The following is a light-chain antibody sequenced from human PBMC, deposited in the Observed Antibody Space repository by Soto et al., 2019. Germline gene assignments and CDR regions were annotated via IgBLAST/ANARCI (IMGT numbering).Light chain of an antibody. Sequence: EIVFTQSPSTLSLSPGERATLSCRASQSVSSSYLAWYQQKPGQAPRLLIYGASSRATGIPDRFSGSGSGTDFTLTISRLEPEDFAVYYCQQYGSSPPITFGQGTRLEIK. CDR1: QSVSSSY. V-gene: IGKV3-20*01. J-gene: IGKJ5*01. CDR3: QQYGSSPPIT. CDR2: GAS.